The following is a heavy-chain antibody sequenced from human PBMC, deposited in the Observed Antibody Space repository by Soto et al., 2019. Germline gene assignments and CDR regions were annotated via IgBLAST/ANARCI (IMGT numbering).Heavy chain of an antibody. D-gene: IGHD3-22*01. J-gene: IGHJ4*02. CDR1: GCNISDYY. V-gene: IGHV3-11*05. CDR3: AREDYYDGSGYYSY. CDR2: ISSSSDYT. Sequence: PGGSLRLSCAAAGCNISDYYMSWIRQAPGKGLEWISYISSSSDYTNYADSVKGRFTISRDNAKNSLYLQMNSLRAEDTAVYYCAREDYYDGSGYYSYWGQGTLVTVSS.